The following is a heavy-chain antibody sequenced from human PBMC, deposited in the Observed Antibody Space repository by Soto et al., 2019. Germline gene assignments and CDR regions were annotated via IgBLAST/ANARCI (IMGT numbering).Heavy chain of an antibody. CDR1: GVSIINNY. CDR3: ARREDTFDF. Sequence: QVQLQESGPGLVKPSETLSLTCAVSGVSIINNYWTWIRQPAGKGLEWLGRVYSSGRTTYNPSLKSRLTMSVDTSKNQFSLHLTSVTAADMAVYYCARREDTFDFWGQGMLVTVSS. J-gene: IGHJ4*02. CDR2: VYSSGRT. V-gene: IGHV4-4*07.